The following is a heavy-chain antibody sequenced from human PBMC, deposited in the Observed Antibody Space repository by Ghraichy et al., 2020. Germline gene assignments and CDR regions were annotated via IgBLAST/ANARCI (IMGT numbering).Heavy chain of an antibody. CDR1: GYTFTSYG. CDR3: AAGYYGSGSHNYYGMDV. J-gene: IGHJ6*02. Sequence: ASVVSCKASGYTFTSYGISWVRQAPGQGLEWMGWISAYNGNTNYAQKLQGRVTMTTDTSTSTAYMELRSLRSDDTAVYYCAAGYYGSGSHNYYGMDVWGQGTTVTVSS. V-gene: IGHV1-18*04. D-gene: IGHD3-10*01. CDR2: ISAYNGNT.